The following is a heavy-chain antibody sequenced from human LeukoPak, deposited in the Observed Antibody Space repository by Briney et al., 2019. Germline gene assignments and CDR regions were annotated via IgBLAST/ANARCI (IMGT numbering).Heavy chain of an antibody. CDR2: IIPIFGTA. CDR3: ARGLFGVVIIFDY. D-gene: IGHD3-3*01. Sequence: GASVKVSCKASGGTFSSYAISWVRQAPGQGLEWMGGIIPIFGTANYAQKFQGRVTITADESTSTAYMELSSLRSEDTAVYYCARGLFGVVIIFDYWGQGTLVTVSS. V-gene: IGHV1-69*13. J-gene: IGHJ4*02. CDR1: GGTFSSYA.